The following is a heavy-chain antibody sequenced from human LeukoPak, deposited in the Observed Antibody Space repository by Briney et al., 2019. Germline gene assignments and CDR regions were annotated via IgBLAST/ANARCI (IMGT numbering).Heavy chain of an antibody. J-gene: IGHJ3*02. D-gene: IGHD3-3*01. Sequence: QPGGSLRLSCAASGFTFSSYSMNWVRQAPGKGLEWVSYISSSSSTIYYADSVKGRFTISRDNAKNSLYLQMNSLRAEDTAVYYCASFSLEWLFIRVVDDAFDIWGQGTMVTVSS. CDR3: ASFSLEWLFIRVVDDAFDI. V-gene: IGHV3-48*01. CDR1: GFTFSSYS. CDR2: ISSSSSTI.